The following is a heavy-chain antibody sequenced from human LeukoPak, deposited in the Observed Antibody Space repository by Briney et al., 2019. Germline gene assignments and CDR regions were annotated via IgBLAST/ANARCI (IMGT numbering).Heavy chain of an antibody. CDR2: IYHTGTT. CDR3: ARSRSVYYYYYYMDV. CDR1: GGSISSGDYY. V-gene: IGHV4-61*08. Sequence: SETLSLTCTVSGGSISSGDYYWSWVRQPPGKGLEWIAYIYHTGTTKYNPSLKSRVTISVDTSENQFSLKLSSVTAADTAVYYCARSRSVYYYYYYMDVWGKGTTVTVSS. J-gene: IGHJ6*03.